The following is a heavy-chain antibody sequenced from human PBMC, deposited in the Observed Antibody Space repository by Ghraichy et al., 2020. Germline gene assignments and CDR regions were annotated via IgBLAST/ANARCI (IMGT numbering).Heavy chain of an antibody. Sequence: SQTLSLTCTVSNDSLSNSNYYWGWIRQPPWKGLEWIGSIYESGKTNYSPSLKSRVTMSAGTPKNQFSLRLSSVTAADTALYYCARSHNGYRLNCFDSWGQGILVTVSA. CDR1: NDSLSNSNYY. V-gene: IGHV4-39*01. D-gene: IGHD5-24*01. J-gene: IGHJ4*02. CDR2: IYESGKT. CDR3: ARSHNGYRLNCFDS.